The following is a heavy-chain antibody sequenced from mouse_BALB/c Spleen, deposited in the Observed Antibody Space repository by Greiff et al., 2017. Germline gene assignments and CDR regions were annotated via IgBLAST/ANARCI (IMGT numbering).Heavy chain of an antibody. V-gene: IGHV1-80*01. D-gene: IGHD2-3*01. CDR3: ARPYDGSRGFAY. Sequence: QVHVKQSGAELVRPGSSVKISCKASGYAFSSYWMNWVKQRPGQGLEWIGQIYPGDGDTNYNGKFKGKATLTADKSSSTAYMQLSSLTSEDSAVYFCARPYDGSRGFAYWGQGTLVTVSA. CDR2: IYPGDGDT. CDR1: GYAFSSYW. J-gene: IGHJ3*01.